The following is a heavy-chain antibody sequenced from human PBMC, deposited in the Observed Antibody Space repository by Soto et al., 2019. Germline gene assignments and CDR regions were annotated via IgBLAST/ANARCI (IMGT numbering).Heavy chain of an antibody. CDR2: IDPSDSYT. D-gene: IGHD3-22*01. CDR3: ARRPYDSSGYYYAWFDP. V-gene: IGHV5-10-1*01. CDR1: GYSFTSYW. J-gene: IGHJ5*02. Sequence: PGESLKISCKGSGYSFTSYWISWVRQMPGKGLEWMGRIDPSDSYTNYSPSFQGHVTISADKSISTAYLQWSSLKASDTAIYYCARRPYDSSGYYYAWFDPWGQGTLVTVSS.